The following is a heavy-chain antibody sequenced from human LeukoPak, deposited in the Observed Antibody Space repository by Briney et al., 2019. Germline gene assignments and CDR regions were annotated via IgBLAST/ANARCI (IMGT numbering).Heavy chain of an antibody. CDR3: VTSYSGTYREWFDP. D-gene: IGHD1-26*01. V-gene: IGHV4-59*08. CDR2: IYYSGRT. CDR1: GGSISSYY. J-gene: IGHJ5*02. Sequence: SETLSLTCTVSGGSISSYYWTWIRQPPGKGLEWIGFIYYSGRTNYNPSLRSRLTISVDTSKNQFSLKLSSVTAADTAVYYCVTSYSGTYREWFDPWGQGTLVTVSS.